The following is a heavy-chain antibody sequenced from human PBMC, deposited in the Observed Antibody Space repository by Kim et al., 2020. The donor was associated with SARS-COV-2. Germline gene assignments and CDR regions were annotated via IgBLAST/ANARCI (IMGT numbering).Heavy chain of an antibody. Sequence: ASVKVSCKASGYTFTGYYMHWVRQAPGQGLEWMGWINPNSGGTNYAQKFQGRVTMTRDTSISTAYMELSRLRSDDTAVYYCARDIPGGSGSYYNLDYWGQGTLVTVSS. CDR1: GYTFTGYY. J-gene: IGHJ4*02. CDR3: ARDIPGGSGSYYNLDY. D-gene: IGHD3-10*01. CDR2: INPNSGGT. V-gene: IGHV1-2*02.